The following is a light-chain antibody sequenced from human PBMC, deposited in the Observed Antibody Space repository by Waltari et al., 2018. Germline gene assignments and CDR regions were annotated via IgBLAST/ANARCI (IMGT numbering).Light chain of an antibody. CDR3: ASWDDSLNGHWV. V-gene: IGLV1-44*01. CDR2: RSD. Sequence: QSVLTQPPSASGTPGQRVTISCSGSASNIGGNLVNWYQQLPGKAPKLLIYRSDQRPSGVPDRFSASTTGTSASLAISGLQSEDEADYFYASWDDSLNGHWVFGGGTKVTVL. J-gene: IGLJ3*02. CDR1: ASNIGGNL.